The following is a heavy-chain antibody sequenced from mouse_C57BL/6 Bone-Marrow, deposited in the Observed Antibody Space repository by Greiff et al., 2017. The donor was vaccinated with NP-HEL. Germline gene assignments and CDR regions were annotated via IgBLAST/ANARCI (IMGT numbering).Heavy chain of an antibody. CDR2: IWTGGGT. V-gene: IGHV2-9-1*01. Sequence: QVQLKQSGPGLVAPSQCLSITCTVSGFSLTSYAISWVRQPPGKGLEWLGVIWTGGGTNYNSALKSRLSISKDNSKSQVFLKMNSLQTDDTARYYCARNYDYGEGYAMDYWGQGTSVTVSS. J-gene: IGHJ4*01. CDR3: ARNYDYGEGYAMDY. D-gene: IGHD2-4*01. CDR1: GFSLTSYA.